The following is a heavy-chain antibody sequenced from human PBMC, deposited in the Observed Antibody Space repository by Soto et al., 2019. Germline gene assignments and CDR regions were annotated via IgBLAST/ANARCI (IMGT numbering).Heavy chain of an antibody. CDR3: AGVTWFRSMDV. J-gene: IGHJ6*02. Sequence: SQTLSLTCAISGDSVSSNTAARNWIRQSPSRGLEWLGRIYYRSTWSFDYALSVRSRITIAPDTSKNQFSLHLDSLTPEDTALYYCAGVTWFRSMDVWGQGTPVTVSS. D-gene: IGHD3-10*01. CDR1: GDSVSSNTAA. V-gene: IGHV6-1*01. CDR2: IYYRSTWSF.